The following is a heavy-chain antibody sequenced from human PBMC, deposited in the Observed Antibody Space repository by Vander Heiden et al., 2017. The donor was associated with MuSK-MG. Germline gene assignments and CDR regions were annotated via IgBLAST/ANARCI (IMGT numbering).Heavy chain of an antibody. CDR3: ARPSSSWTYYYYYMDV. Sequence: SGASNSSSSYYWGWIRQPPGKGLEWIGSIYYSGSTYYNPSLKSRVTISVDTSKNQFSLKLSSVTAADTAVYYCARPSSSWTYYYYYMDVWGKGTTVTVSS. J-gene: IGHJ6*03. CDR2: IYYSGST. D-gene: IGHD6-13*01. CDR1: GASNSSSSYY. V-gene: IGHV4-39*01.